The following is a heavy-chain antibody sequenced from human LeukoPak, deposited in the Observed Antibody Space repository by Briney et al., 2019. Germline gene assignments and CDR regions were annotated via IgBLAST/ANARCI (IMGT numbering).Heavy chain of an antibody. J-gene: IGHJ4*02. V-gene: IGHV1-18*04. CDR1: DYTLTTAG. D-gene: IGHD1-14*01. CDR2: ITAYNGDT. Sequence: APVKVSCNASDYTLTTAGISWGRQAPGQALEWMGWITAYNGDTNYAPKHQGRVTKTTDTSTSTAYMELRSLRSDDTAVYYCARDPDGDRDFGYWGQRTLVTVSS. CDR3: ARDPDGDRDFGY.